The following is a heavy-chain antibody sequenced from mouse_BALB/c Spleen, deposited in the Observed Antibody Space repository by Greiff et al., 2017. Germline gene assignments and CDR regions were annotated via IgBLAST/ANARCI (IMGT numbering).Heavy chain of an antibody. Sequence: EVNVVESGGGLVQPGGSLKLSCAASGFTFSSYTMSWVRQTPEKRLEWVAYISNGGGSTYYPDTVKGRFTISRDNAKNTLYLQMSSLKSEDTAMYYCAIYDYDYYAMDYWGQGTSVTVSS. V-gene: IGHV5-12-2*01. CDR2: ISNGGGST. D-gene: IGHD2-4*01. CDR1: GFTFSSYT. J-gene: IGHJ4*01. CDR3: AIYDYDYYAMDY.